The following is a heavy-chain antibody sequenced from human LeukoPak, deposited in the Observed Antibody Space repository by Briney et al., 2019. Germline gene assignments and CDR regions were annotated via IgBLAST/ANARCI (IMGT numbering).Heavy chain of an antibody. V-gene: IGHV3-7*01. CDR3: ATTSGYLYGAFDI. D-gene: IGHD3-22*01. J-gene: IGHJ3*02. CDR1: GFTFSSYW. Sequence: QPGGSLRLSCAASGFTFSSYWMSWVRQAPGKGLEWVAKINQDGSDKYYVDSVKGRFTISRDNAKNSLYLQMNSLRAEDTAVYYCATTSGYLYGAFDIWGQGTMVTVSS. CDR2: INQDGSDK.